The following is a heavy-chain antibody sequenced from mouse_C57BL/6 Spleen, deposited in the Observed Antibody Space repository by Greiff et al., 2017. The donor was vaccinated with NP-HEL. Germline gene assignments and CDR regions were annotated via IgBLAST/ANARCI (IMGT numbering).Heavy chain of an antibody. J-gene: IGHJ4*01. V-gene: IGHV1-76*01. D-gene: IGHD1-1*01. CDR2: IYPGSGNT. CDR1: GYTFTDYY. Sequence: VKLQESGAELVRPGASVKLSCKASGYTFTDYYINWVKQRPGQGLEWIARIYPGSGNTYYNEKFKGKATLTAEKSSSTAYMQLSSLTSEDSAVYFCAREGYFITTAMDYWGQGTSVTVSS. CDR3: AREGYFITTAMDY.